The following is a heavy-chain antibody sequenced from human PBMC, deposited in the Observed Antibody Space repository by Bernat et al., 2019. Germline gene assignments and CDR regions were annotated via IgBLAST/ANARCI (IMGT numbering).Heavy chain of an antibody. V-gene: IGHV4-39*01. CDR1: GGSISSSSYY. CDR2: IYYSGST. J-gene: IGHJ2*01. CDR3: ARHSRYSSSWYGRRRTPARYFDL. Sequence: QLQLQESGPGLVKPSETLSLTCTVSGGSISSSSYYWGWIRQPPGKGLEWIGRIYYSGSTYYNPSLKSRVTISVDTSKNQFSLKLSSVTAADTAVYYCARHSRYSSSWYGRRRTPARYFDLWGRGTMITVSS. D-gene: IGHD6-13*01.